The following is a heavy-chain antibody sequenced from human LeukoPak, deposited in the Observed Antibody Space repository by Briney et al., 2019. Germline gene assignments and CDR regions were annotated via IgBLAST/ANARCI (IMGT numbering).Heavy chain of an antibody. V-gene: IGHV3-15*01. D-gene: IGHD3-10*01. CDR2: IKSKTDGGTT. CDR1: GFTCRDAW. J-gene: IGHJ4*02. Sequence: GGSLRLSCAASGFTCRDAWMSWVPQAPGKGAEWVGRIKSKTDGGTTDYAAPVKGRFTISRDDSKNTLYLQMNSLKTEDTAVYYCTTADWDYYYGSGSYYLNWGQGTLVTVSS. CDR3: TTADWDYYYGSGSYYLN.